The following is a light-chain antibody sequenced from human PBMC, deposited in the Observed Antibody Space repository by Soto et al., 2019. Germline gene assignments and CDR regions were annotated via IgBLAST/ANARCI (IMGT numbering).Light chain of an antibody. CDR1: SSDVGGYKY. Sequence: QSALTQPASVSGSPGQSITISCTGTSSDVGGYKYVSWYQHLPGKAPKLIIYEVSNRPSGVSNRFSGTKSGNTASLTVSGLQTEEEADSYCSSYTRSSFVVFGGGTKVTVL. CDR3: SSYTRSSFVV. CDR2: EVS. V-gene: IGLV2-14*01. J-gene: IGLJ2*01.